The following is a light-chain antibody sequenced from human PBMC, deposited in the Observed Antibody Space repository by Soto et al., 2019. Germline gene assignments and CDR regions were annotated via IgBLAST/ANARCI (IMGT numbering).Light chain of an antibody. CDR2: EVT. V-gene: IGLV2-14*01. Sequence: QSVLTQPASVSGSPGQSITISCTGTSSDIGGYDYVSWYQHHPGKVPKLLIYEVTNRPSGVSNRFSGSKSGNTASLTISGLQAEDEADYYCSSFTSRNTLVFGGGTKLTVL. CDR1: SSDIGGYDY. CDR3: SSFTSRNTLV. J-gene: IGLJ2*01.